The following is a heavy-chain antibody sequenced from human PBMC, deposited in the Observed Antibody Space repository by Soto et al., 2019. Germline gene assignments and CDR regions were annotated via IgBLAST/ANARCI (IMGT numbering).Heavy chain of an antibody. CDR1: GFTFSSYG. D-gene: IGHD7-27*01. CDR3: AKEFGGASNWGFDY. V-gene: IGHV3-30*18. CDR2: ISYDGSNK. Sequence: QVQLVESGGGVVQPGRSLRLSCAASGFTFSSYGMHWVRQAPGKGLEWVAVISYDGSNKYYADSVKGRFTISRDNSKNTLYLQMNSLRAEDTAVYYCAKEFGGASNWGFDYWGQGTLVTVSS. J-gene: IGHJ4*02.